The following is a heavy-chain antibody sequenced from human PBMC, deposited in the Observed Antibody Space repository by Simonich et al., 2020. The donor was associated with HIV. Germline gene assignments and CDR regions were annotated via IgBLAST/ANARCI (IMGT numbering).Heavy chain of an antibody. CDR2: INHRGST. CDR3: ARLTAGGLGEYFQH. V-gene: IGHV4-34*01. CDR1: GGSFSGYY. D-gene: IGHD6-13*01. Sequence: QVQLQQWGAGLLKPSETLSLTCAVYGGSFSGYYWSWIRQPPGKGREWIGEINHRGSTNYNPPLKSRVTISVDTSKNQVSRKLSSVTAADTAVYYCARLTAGGLGEYFQHWGQGTLVTVSS. J-gene: IGHJ1*01.